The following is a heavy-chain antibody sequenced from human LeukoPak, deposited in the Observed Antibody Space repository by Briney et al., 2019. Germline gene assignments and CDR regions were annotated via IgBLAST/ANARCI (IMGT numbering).Heavy chain of an antibody. J-gene: IGHJ6*03. CDR2: INPNSGGT. Sequence: GASVKDSCKASGYTFTGYYMHWVRQAPGQGLEWMGWINPNSGGTNYAQKFQGGVTMTRDTSISAAYMELSRLRSDDTAVYYCARDYYGSGSPSYYYYYYYMDVWGKGTTVTVSS. CDR1: GYTFTGYY. CDR3: ARDYYGSGSPSYYYYYYYMDV. D-gene: IGHD3-10*01. V-gene: IGHV1-2*02.